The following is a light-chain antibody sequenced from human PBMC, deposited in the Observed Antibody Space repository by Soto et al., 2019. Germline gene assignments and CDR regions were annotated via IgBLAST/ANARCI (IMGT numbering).Light chain of an antibody. CDR2: DAS. J-gene: IGKJ4*01. CDR1: QSVSRY. V-gene: IGKV3-11*01. Sequence: EIVLTQSPDTLSLSPGESATLSCRASQSVSRYLAWYQQKPGQTPRLLIYDASNRAAGIPARFSGSGSGTDFTLTISSLEPEDFAVYYCQQYNNWPLTFGQGTKVDIK. CDR3: QQYNNWPLT.